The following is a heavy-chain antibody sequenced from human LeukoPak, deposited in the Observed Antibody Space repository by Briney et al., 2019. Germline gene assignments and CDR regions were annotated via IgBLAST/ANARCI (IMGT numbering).Heavy chain of an antibody. CDR2: IDPNSGDR. J-gene: IGHJ4*02. V-gene: IGHV1-2*04. Sequence: ASVKVSCKASGYTFTGYYIHWVRQAPGQGLEWMGWIDPNSGDRKYAQKFQGWVTMTRDTSISTAYMELRRLRSDDTAVYFCARDISAPNYYDSSGYQYWGQGTLVTVSS. D-gene: IGHD3-22*01. CDR1: GYTFTGYY. CDR3: ARDISAPNYYDSSGYQY.